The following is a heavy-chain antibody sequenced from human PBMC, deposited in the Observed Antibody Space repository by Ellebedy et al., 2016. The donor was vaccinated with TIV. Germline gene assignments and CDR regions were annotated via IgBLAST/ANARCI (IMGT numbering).Heavy chain of an antibody. CDR3: AKDHEWAGFMAVDYGMDV. Sequence: GGSLRLXXVASGSTFNPYVFHLIRKAPGKGREWVANISFDGKKIAFAASVKGRFTISRENSMNTVYLQMNSLRGEDTAQYYCAKDHEWAGFMAVDYGMDVWGQGTKVSVSS. V-gene: IGHV3-30*18. J-gene: IGHJ6*02. CDR1: GSTFNPYV. D-gene: IGHD1-26*01. CDR2: ISFDGKKI.